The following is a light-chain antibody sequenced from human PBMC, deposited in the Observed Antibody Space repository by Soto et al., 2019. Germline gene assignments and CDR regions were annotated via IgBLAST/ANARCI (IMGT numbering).Light chain of an antibody. CDR3: QTWGTGIQV. Sequence: QSVLTQSPSASASLGASVKVTCTLSSGHSSYAIAWHQQQPEKGPRYLMKLNSDGSHSKGDGIPDRFSGSSSGAERYLTISSIQSEDEADYYCQTWGTGIQVFGGGTKLTVL. CDR1: SGHSSYA. CDR2: LNSDGSH. J-gene: IGLJ2*01. V-gene: IGLV4-69*01.